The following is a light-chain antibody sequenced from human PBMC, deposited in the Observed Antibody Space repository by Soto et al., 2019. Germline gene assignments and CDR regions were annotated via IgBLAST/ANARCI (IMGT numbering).Light chain of an antibody. CDR2: AAS. J-gene: IGKJ2*01. CDR3: QQTYPLPQT. Sequence: DIQMTQSPSSLSASVGDRVTITCRASQSISNNLNWYQQKFGKAPELLIYAASTLQTGVPSTFSGSGSGTNFTLAISSLQPVDFAVYYCQQTYPLPQTFGHGTKLEIK. CDR1: QSISNN. V-gene: IGKV1-39*01.